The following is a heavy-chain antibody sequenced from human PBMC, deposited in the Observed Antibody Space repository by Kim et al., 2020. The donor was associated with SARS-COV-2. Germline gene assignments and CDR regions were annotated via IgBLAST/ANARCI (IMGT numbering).Heavy chain of an antibody. D-gene: IGHD4-4*01. CDR2: IYYSGNT. CDR3: ARGSVTPGHFDY. Sequence: SETLSLTCTVSGGSISGYCWNWIRQSPRKGLEWIGCIYYSGNTNYNPSLKSRVTISVDTSKNQFSLKLSSVTAADTAVYFCARGSVTPGHFDYWGQGTL. CDR1: GGSISGYC. J-gene: IGHJ4*02. V-gene: IGHV4-59*01.